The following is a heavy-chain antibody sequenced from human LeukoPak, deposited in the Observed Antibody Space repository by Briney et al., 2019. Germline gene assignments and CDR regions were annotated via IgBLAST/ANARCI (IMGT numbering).Heavy chain of an antibody. J-gene: IGHJ4*02. CDR3: ARDGPCGGDCFVDY. D-gene: IGHD2-21*02. Sequence: SGGSLRLSCAASGSTFSSYSMNWVRQAPGKGLEWVSSISSSSSYIYYADSVKGRFTISRDNAKNSLFLQMNSLRAEDTAVYYCARDGPCGGDCFVDYWGQGTLVTVSS. CDR1: GSTFSSYS. V-gene: IGHV3-21*01. CDR2: ISSSSSYI.